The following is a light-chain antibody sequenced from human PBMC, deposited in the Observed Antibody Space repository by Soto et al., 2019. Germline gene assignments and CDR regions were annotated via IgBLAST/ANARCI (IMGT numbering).Light chain of an antibody. V-gene: IGKV3-20*01. J-gene: IGKJ2*01. CDR1: PSVSSRY. CDR3: QQYGTSPRT. CDR2: DAS. Sequence: EIVLTQSPGTLSLSPGERPTLSCRASPSVSSRYLAWYQQKPGRAPRLLIYDASSRATGIPDRFSGSGSGTDFTLSISRLEPEDFAVYYCQQYGTSPRTFGQGTKLEIK.